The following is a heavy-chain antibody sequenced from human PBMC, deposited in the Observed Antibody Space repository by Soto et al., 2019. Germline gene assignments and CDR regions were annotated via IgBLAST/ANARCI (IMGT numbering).Heavy chain of an antibody. CDR1: GFTFNTYW. V-gene: IGHV3-7*01. CDR3: ARDSSHGTGYVWYDDFDV. CDR2: IKGDGSRN. J-gene: IGHJ3*01. D-gene: IGHD3-9*01. Sequence: DVQLVESGGGLVQPGGSLRLACAASGFTFNTYWMTWVRQAPGKGLEWVANIKGDGSRNQYVDSVEGRFTISRDNAKNSLFLQMNSLRVEDTAVYYCARDSSHGTGYVWYDDFDVCGQGTKVTVSS.